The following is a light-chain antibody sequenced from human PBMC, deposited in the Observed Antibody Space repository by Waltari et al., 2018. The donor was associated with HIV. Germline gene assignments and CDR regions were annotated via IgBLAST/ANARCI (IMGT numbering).Light chain of an antibody. CDR3: MQALQTPLIT. CDR1: PSLLNSDGFNY. Sequence: SVMTQSPLSLPVTPGEPASISCRSSPSLLNSDGFNYLDWYLQKPGQSPRLLIYLASDRAPGVPDRFSGSGSGTDFTLKISRVEAEDVGVYYCMQALQTPLITFGQGTRLEIK. CDR2: LAS. J-gene: IGKJ5*01. V-gene: IGKV2-28*01.